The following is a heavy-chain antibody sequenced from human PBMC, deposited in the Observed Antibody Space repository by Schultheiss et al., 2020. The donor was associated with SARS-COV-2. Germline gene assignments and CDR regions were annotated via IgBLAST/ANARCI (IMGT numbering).Heavy chain of an antibody. D-gene: IGHD6-13*01. CDR3: AGILYSSSWYERTFDP. CDR2: MNPNSGNT. CDR1: GYTFTSYG. J-gene: IGHJ5*02. V-gene: IGHV1-18*01. Sequence: ASVKVSCKASGYTFTSYGISWVRQATGQGLEWMGWMNPNSGNTGYAQKFQGRVTMTTDTSTSTAYMELRSLRSDDTAVYYCAGILYSSSWYERTFDPWGQGTLVTVSS.